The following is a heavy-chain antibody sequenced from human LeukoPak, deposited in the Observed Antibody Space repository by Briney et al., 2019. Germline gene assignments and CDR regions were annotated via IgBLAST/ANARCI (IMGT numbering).Heavy chain of an antibody. V-gene: IGHV3-7*01. D-gene: IGHD2-15*01. Sequence: GGSLRLSCAVSGFTFSSYWMGWVRQAPGKGLEWVANIRPDGSEGFYVDSLKGRFTISRDNAKNSLYLQMNGLRAEDTAVYYCARVDCSGGSCFSGFDYWGQGTLVTVSS. CDR2: IRPDGSEG. J-gene: IGHJ4*02. CDR1: GFTFSSYW. CDR3: ARVDCSGGSCFSGFDY.